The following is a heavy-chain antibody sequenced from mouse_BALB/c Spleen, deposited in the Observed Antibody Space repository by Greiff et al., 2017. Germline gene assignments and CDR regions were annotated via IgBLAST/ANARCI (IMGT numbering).Heavy chain of an antibody. V-gene: IGHV5-9*03. D-gene: IGHD1-2*01. CDR1: GFTFSSYT. CDR3: ARSSHYYGFYAMDY. CDR2: ISSGGGNT. Sequence: EVQGVESGGGLVKPGGSLKLSCAASGFTFSSYTMSWVRQTPEKRLEWVTTISSGGGNTYYPDSVKGRFTISRDNAKNNLYLQMSSLRSEDTALYYCARSSHYYGFYAMDYWGQGTSVTVSS. J-gene: IGHJ4*01.